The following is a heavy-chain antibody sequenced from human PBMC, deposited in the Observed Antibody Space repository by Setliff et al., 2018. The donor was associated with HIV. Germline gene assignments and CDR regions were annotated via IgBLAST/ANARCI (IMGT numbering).Heavy chain of an antibody. V-gene: IGHV3-74*01. Sequence: PGGSLRLSCAASGFTFDRFWMHWVRRAPGKGLVWVSRVNRDGSSTTYADSVKDRFTISRDNAKNTLYLQMNSLRAEDTGVYYCHSGYDTEEQSYFDYWGQGALVTVSS. D-gene: IGHD5-12*01. CDR1: GFTFDRFW. CDR2: VNRDGSST. J-gene: IGHJ4*02. CDR3: HSGYDTEEQSYFDY.